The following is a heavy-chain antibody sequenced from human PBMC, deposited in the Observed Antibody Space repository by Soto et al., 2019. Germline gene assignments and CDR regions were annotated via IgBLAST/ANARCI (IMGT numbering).Heavy chain of an antibody. J-gene: IGHJ4*02. CDR1: GFTFSSYS. Sequence: PGGSLRLSCAASGFTFSSYSMKWVRQAPGKGLEWVSSISSSSSYIYYADSVKGRFTISRDNAKNSLYLQMNSLRAEDTAVYYCARVSASVGIEIAAAGIYFDYWGQGTLVTVSS. CDR3: ARVSASVGIEIAAAGIYFDY. V-gene: IGHV3-21*01. CDR2: ISSSSSYI. D-gene: IGHD6-13*01.